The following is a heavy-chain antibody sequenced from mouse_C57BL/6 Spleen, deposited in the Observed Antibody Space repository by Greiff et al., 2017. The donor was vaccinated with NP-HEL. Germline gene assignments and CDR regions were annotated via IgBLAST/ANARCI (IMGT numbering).Heavy chain of an antibody. Sequence: QVQLKQPGAELVMPGASVKLSCKASGYTFTSYWMHWVKQRPGQGLEWIGEIDPSDSYTNYNQKFKGKSTLTVDKSSSTAYMQLSSLTSEDSAVYYCARKLRLPHYYAMDYWGQGTSVTVSS. V-gene: IGHV1-69*01. CDR1: GYTFTSYW. D-gene: IGHD3-2*02. CDR2: IDPSDSYT. CDR3: ARKLRLPHYYAMDY. J-gene: IGHJ4*01.